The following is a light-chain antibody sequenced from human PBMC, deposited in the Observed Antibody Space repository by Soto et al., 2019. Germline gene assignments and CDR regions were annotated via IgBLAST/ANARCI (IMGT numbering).Light chain of an antibody. CDR1: QSVSSSH. CDR3: QQYGSSTWT. Sequence: EIVLTQSPGTLSLSPGERATLSCRSSQSVSSSHLAWYQQKPGQAPRLLMYGTSSRATGIPDRFSGSGSGTDFNLTISSLEPKDFAVYYCQQYGSSTWTFGQGTKVDIK. V-gene: IGKV3-20*01. J-gene: IGKJ1*01. CDR2: GTS.